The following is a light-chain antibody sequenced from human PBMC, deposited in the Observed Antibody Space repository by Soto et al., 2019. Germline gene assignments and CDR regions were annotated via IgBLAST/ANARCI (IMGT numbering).Light chain of an antibody. V-gene: IGLV2-11*01. CDR2: DVS. CDR3: CSYAGSYTLV. CDR1: SSDVGGYNY. J-gene: IGLJ2*01. Sequence: QSALPQPRSVSGSPGQSVTISCTGTSSDVGGYNYVSWYQQHPGNAPKLMIYDVSKRPSGVPDRFSGSKSGNTASLTISGLQAEDEADYYCCSYAGSYTLVFGGGTKVTVL.